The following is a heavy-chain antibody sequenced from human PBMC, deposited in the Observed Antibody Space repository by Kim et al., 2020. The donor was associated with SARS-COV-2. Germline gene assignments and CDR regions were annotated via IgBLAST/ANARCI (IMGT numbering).Heavy chain of an antibody. CDR1: GFTFDDYA. D-gene: IGHD1-26*01. J-gene: IGHJ3*02. V-gene: IGHV3-9*01. CDR2: ISWNSGSI. Sequence: GGSLRLSCAASGFTFDDYAMHWVRQAPGKGLEWVSGISWNSGSIGYADSVKGRFTISRDNAKNSLYLQMNSLRAEDTALYYCASGGGSVPSAFDIWGQGTMVTVSS. CDR3: ASGGGSVPSAFDI.